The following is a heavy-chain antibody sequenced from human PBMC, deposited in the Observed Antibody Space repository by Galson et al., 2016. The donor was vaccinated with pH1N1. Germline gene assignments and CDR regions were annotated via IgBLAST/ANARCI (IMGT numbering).Heavy chain of an antibody. Sequence: LRLSCAASGFTFSSYWMRWVRQAPGKGLEWVANIKQDGSVKYYVDAVKGRFTISRDNAKNSLYLQMNSLTGEDTAVYYCARKGLPDVWGQGTTVTVSS. J-gene: IGHJ6*02. CDR3: ARKGLPDV. CDR2: IKQDGSVK. V-gene: IGHV3-7*01. CDR1: GFTFSSYW.